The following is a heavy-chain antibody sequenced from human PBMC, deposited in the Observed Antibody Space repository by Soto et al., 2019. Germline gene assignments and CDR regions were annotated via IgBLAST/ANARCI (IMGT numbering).Heavy chain of an antibody. CDR1: GFTFSNAW. CDR2: IKSKTDGGTT. Sequence: GGSLRLSCAASGFTFSNAWMSWVRQAPGKGLEWVGRIKSKTDGGTTDYAAPVKGRFTISRDDSKNTLYLQMNSLKTEDTAVYYCTTLLWFGEYLSYYYYYMDVWGKGTTVTVSS. D-gene: IGHD3-10*01. CDR3: TTLLWFGEYLSYYYYYMDV. V-gene: IGHV3-15*01. J-gene: IGHJ6*03.